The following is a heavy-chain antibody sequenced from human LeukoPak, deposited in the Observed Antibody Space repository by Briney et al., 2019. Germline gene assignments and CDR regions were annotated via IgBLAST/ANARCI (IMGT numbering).Heavy chain of an antibody. J-gene: IGHJ4*02. CDR3: AKDASTVTLHADY. Sequence: GRPLRLSCAASGFTFSSFGMHWVRQAPGKGLEWVAVLSYDGSNRYYADSVKGRFTISRDNSENTLYLQMNSMRAEDTAVYYCAKDASTVTLHADYWGQGTLVTVSS. D-gene: IGHD4-17*01. CDR1: GFTFSSFG. CDR2: LSYDGSNR. V-gene: IGHV3-30*18.